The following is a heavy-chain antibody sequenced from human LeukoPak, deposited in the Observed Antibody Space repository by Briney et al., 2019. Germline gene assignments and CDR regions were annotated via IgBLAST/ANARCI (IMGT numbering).Heavy chain of an antibody. V-gene: IGHV3-30*02. CDR2: IQYDGSNK. CDR1: GFTFSSYG. CDR3: AKDFGWGFDY. Sequence: GGSLRLSCGAPGFTFSSYGMHWVRQAPGKGLEWVARIQYDGSNKWYADSVRGRFTISRDNSKNTLSLQMSSLRAEDTAVYYCAKDFGWGFDYWGQGSLVTVSS. D-gene: IGHD3-10*01. J-gene: IGHJ4*02.